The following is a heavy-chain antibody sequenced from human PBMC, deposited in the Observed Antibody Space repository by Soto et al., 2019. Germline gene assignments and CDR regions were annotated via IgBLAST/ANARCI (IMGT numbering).Heavy chain of an antibody. CDR1: WFTFSNYS. CDR3: ARELAVAVSYYYYGMDV. D-gene: IGHD6-19*01. Sequence: GSLRLPFAAPWFTFSNYSLQWVRPASGQGLEWVAVISYDGSNKYYADSVKGRLTISRDNSKNTLYLQMNSLRAEDTAVYYCARELAVAVSYYYYGMDVWGQGTTVTVSS. CDR2: ISYDGSNK. V-gene: IGHV3-30-3*01. J-gene: IGHJ6*02.